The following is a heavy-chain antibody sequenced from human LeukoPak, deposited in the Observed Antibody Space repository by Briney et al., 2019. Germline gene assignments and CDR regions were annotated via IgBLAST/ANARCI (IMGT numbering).Heavy chain of an antibody. CDR1: GGTFSSYA. V-gene: IGHV1-69*04. J-gene: IGHJ4*02. CDR2: IIPILGIA. D-gene: IGHD3-10*01. Sequence: ASVKASCKASGGTFSSYAISWVRQAPGQGLEWMGRIIPILGIANYAQKFQGRVTITADKSTSTAYMELSSLRSEDTAVYYCARDRGDPLFDYWGQGTLVTVSS. CDR3: ARDRGDPLFDY.